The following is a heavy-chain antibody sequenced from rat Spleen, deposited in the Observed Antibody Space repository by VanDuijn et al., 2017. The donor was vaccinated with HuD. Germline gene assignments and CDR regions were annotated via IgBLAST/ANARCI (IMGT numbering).Heavy chain of an antibody. D-gene: IGHD1-3*01. CDR3: TRAPYGYFDY. J-gene: IGHJ2*01. V-gene: IGHV5-22*01. Sequence: EVQLVESGGGLVQPGRSMKLSCAASGFTFSNYDMAWVRQAPTKGLEWVASINFDGSGTYYRDSVKGRFTISRDNAKSTLYLQMNSLRPEDTATYYCTRAPYGYFDYWGQGVEVTVSS. CDR2: INFDGSGT. CDR1: GFTFSNYD.